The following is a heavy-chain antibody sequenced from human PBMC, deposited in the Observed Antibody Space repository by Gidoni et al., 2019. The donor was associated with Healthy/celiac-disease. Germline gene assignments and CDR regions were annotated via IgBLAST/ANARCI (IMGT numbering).Heavy chain of an antibody. Sequence: HSGSTNYNPSLKSRVTISVDKSKNQFSLKLSSVTAADTAVYYCASLLGFGELYYWGQGTLVTVSS. V-gene: IGHV4-4*02. CDR2: HSGST. D-gene: IGHD3-10*01. CDR3: ASLLGFGELYY. J-gene: IGHJ4*02.